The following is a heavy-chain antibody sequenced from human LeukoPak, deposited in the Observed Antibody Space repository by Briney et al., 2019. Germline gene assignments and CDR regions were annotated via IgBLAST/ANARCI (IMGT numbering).Heavy chain of an antibody. J-gene: IGHJ4*02. D-gene: IGHD6-13*01. CDR1: GFTFSGSA. CDR2: IRSKANSYET. Sequence: PGGSLRLSCAASGFTFSGSAMHWVRQAAGKGVEWVGRIRSKANSYETAYAASGKGRFTISRDDSKNTAYLQMNSLKTEDTAVYYCTRHGYSSSHIDYWGQGTLVTVSS. V-gene: IGHV3-73*01. CDR3: TRHGYSSSHIDY.